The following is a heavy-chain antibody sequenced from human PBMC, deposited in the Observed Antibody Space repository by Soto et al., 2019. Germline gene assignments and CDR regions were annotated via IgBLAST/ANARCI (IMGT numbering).Heavy chain of an antibody. CDR3: ARWRIAARLYGMDV. D-gene: IGHD6-6*01. CDR2: IYYSGST. Sequence: SETLSLTCTVSGGSISSGGYYWSWIRQHPGKGLEWIGYIYYSGSTYYNPSLKSRVTISVDTSKNQFSLKLSSVTAADTAVYYCARWRIAARLYGMDVWAQGTTVTVSS. V-gene: IGHV4-31*03. CDR1: GGSISSGGYY. J-gene: IGHJ6*02.